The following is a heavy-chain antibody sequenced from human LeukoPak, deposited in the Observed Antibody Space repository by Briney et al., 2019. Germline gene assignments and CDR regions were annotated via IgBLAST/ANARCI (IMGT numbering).Heavy chain of an antibody. D-gene: IGHD6-6*01. CDR1: GFTFTSYS. Sequence: GGSLRLSCAASGFTFTSYSMNWVRQAPGKGLEWVSSISGSSSFINYADSVKGRFTISRDNAKNSLFLQMNSLRAADTAVYYCARDHPLAARPSYYMDVWGKGTTVTVSS. CDR3: ARDHPLAARPSYYMDV. J-gene: IGHJ6*03. CDR2: ISGSSSFI. V-gene: IGHV3-21*01.